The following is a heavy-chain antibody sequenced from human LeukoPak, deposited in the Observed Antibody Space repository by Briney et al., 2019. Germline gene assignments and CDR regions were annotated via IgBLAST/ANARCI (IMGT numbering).Heavy chain of an antibody. CDR2: IKQDGSDK. V-gene: IGHV3-7*05. J-gene: IGHJ4*02. CDR1: GFTFSRHW. Sequence: PGGSLRLSCAASGFTFSRHWMSWVRQAPGRGLEWVANIKQDGSDKYYVDSVKGRFTISRDNAKTSLFLQMNSLSVEDTAVYYCAREVYGDNYFDYWGQGTLVTVAS. CDR3: AREVYGDNYFDY. D-gene: IGHD4-17*01.